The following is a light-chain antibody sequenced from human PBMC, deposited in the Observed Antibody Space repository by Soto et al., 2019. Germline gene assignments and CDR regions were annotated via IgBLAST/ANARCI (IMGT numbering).Light chain of an antibody. CDR3: CSYAGSRYV. Sequence: QSALTQPASVSGSPGQSITISCTGTSSDVGSYNLVSWYQQHPGKAPKLMIYEGSKRPSGVSNRFSGSKSGNTASLTISGLQAEYEAYYYCCSYAGSRYVFGTGTKLTVL. CDR1: SSDVGSYNL. V-gene: IGLV2-23*01. CDR2: EGS. J-gene: IGLJ1*01.